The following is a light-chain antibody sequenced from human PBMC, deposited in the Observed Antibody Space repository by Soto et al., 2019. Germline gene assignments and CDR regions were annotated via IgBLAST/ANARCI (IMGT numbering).Light chain of an antibody. V-gene: IGKV3-20*01. CDR2: ATS. CDR1: PGVNTKD. Sequence: VLTQSPGTLYLSPGDRAILSCGASPGVNTKDLAWYQHKSGQTPRLLIYATSTRAAGVPDRFSGSGSGTDFTLIVGGLQTEDFTMYYCHQSGSSPTFGQGTKVEVK. CDR3: HQSGSSPT. J-gene: IGKJ1*01.